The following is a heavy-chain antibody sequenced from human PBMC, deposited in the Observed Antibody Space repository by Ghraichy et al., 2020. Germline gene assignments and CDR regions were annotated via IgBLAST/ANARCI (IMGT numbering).Heavy chain of an antibody. CDR3: ARIRGGLWSRGFHDAFDI. V-gene: IGHV2-26*01. CDR2: IFSNDEK. D-gene: IGHD2-21*01. CDR1: GFSLSNARMG. J-gene: IGHJ3*02. Sequence: SGPTLVKPTETLTLTCTVSGFSLSNARMGVSWIRQPPGKALEWLAHIFSNDEKSYSTSLKSRLTISKDTSKSQVVLTMTNMDPVDTATYYCARIRGGLWSRGFHDAFDIWGQGTMVTVSS.